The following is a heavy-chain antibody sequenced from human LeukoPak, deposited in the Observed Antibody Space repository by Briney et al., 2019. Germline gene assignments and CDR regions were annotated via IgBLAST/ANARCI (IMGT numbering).Heavy chain of an antibody. D-gene: IGHD2-15*01. CDR3: ASPTLNGYCSGGSCYDSIPFDY. CDR1: GGTFSSYA. J-gene: IGHJ4*02. CDR2: IIPILGIA. V-gene: IGHV1-69*04. Sequence: SVKVSCKASGGTFSSYAISWVRQAPGQGLEWMGRIIPILGIANYAQKFQGRVTIHADKSTRTAYLELSSLRSEDTAVYYCASPTLNGYCSGGSCYDSIPFDYWGQGTLVTVSS.